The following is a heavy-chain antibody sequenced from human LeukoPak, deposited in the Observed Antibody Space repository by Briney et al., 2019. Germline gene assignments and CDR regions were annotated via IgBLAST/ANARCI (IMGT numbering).Heavy chain of an antibody. V-gene: IGHV3-53*01. J-gene: IGHJ4*02. CDR2: IYSGGST. CDR1: GFTVSNNY. CDR3: ARDGGSSSWDY. D-gene: IGHD6-6*01. Sequence: GGSLRLSCAAPGFTVSNNYMNWVRQAPGKGLEWVSIIYSGGSTSYADSVKGRFTISRDNSKNTLYLQMSSLRTEDTAVYYCARDGGSSSWDYWGQGTLVTVSS.